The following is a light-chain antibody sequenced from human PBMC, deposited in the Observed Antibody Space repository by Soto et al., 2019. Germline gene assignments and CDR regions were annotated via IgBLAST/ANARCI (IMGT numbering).Light chain of an antibody. CDR2: EVI. V-gene: IGLV2-14*01. CDR3: SSFTTTTTVV. CDR1: SSDVGGYNS. J-gene: IGLJ2*01. Sequence: QSVLTQPASVSGSPGQSITISCTGTSSDVGGYNSVSWYQQHPGKAPKLMIYEVINRPSGVSNRFSASKSGNTASLTISGLQAEDEADYFCSSFTTTTTVVFGGGTQLTVL.